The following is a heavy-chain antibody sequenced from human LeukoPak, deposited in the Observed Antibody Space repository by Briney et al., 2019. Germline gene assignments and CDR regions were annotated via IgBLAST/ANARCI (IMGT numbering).Heavy chain of an antibody. V-gene: IGHV1-2*02. Sequence: ASVKVSCKTSGYSSIDYYIHWVRQAPGQGREWMGWINANDGSTNYAQNFQDRVTMTRDTSINTADLEVSRLKSGDTAVYYCARDVALRSRSSLIYFDYWGQGSLVTVSS. J-gene: IGHJ4*02. D-gene: IGHD6-6*01. CDR2: INANDGST. CDR3: ARDVALRSRSSLIYFDY. CDR1: GYSSIDYY.